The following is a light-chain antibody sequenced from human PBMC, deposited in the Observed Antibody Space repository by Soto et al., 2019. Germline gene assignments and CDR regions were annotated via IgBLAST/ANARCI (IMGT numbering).Light chain of an antibody. CDR2: HDS. Sequence: SYELTQPPSVSVAPGQTARITCGENNIGSKRVHWYQQKPGQAPVVVVYHDSDRPSGIPERFSGSNSGNTATLTISAVDAGDEAAYFCQVWDNYSDHVVFGAGTNLTVL. CDR3: QVWDNYSDHVV. V-gene: IGLV3-21*02. J-gene: IGLJ3*02. CDR1: NIGSKR.